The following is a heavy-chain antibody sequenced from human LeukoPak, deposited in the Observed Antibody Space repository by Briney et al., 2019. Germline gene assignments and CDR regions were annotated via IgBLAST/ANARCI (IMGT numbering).Heavy chain of an antibody. CDR3: ARGASTFPFDY. CDR1: GFTFSSYSM. CDR2: IYHSGST. V-gene: IGHV4-4*02. J-gene: IGHJ4*02. Sequence: GSLRLSCAASGFTFSSYSMNWVRQAPGKGLEWIGEIYHSGSTNYNPSLESRVSISVDKSKNQFSLKLSSVTAADTAVYYCARGASTFPFDYWGQGTLVTVSS. D-gene: IGHD3-16*01.